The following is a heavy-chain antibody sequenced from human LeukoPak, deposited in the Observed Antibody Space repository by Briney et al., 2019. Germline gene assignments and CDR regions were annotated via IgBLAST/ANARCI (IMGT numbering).Heavy chain of an antibody. D-gene: IGHD5-24*01. CDR2: ICYSGST. J-gene: IGHJ5*02. CDR3: ARTENYIPEDCFDP. V-gene: IGHV4-39*01. CDR1: GGSISSYC. Sequence: SETLSPTCTVSGGSISSYCWGWIRQPPGKGLEWIGSICYSGSTFYNPSLKSRVTLSVDTSKNQFSLKLGSVTAADTALYYCARTENYIPEDCFDPWGQGTLVTVSS.